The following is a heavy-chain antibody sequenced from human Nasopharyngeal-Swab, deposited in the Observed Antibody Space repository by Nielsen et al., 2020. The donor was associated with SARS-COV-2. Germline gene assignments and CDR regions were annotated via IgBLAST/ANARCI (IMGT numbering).Heavy chain of an antibody. Sequence: SVKVSCKASGDTFSSYAISWVRQAPGQGLEWMGGIIPIFGTANYAQKFQGRVTITADESTSTAYMELSSLRSEDTAVYYCARVRARSFGGSGGNPPLSARYFDYWGQGTLVTVSS. J-gene: IGHJ4*02. V-gene: IGHV1-69*13. CDR1: GDTFSSYA. CDR2: IIPIFGTA. CDR3: ARVRARSFGGSGGNPPLSARYFDY. D-gene: IGHD4-23*01.